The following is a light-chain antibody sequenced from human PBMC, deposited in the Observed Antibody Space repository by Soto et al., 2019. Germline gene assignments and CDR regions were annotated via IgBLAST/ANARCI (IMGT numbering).Light chain of an antibody. CDR3: QQYGSSTWT. V-gene: IGKV3-20*01. J-gene: IGKJ1*01. CDR2: GAS. Sequence: EIVLTQSPGTLSLSPAERATLSCTASQSVSSTYLAWYRQKPGQAPRLLIYGASSRATGIPDRFSGSGSGTDFTLTISRLEPEDFAVYYCQQYGSSTWTFGQGTKVE. CDR1: QSVSSTY.